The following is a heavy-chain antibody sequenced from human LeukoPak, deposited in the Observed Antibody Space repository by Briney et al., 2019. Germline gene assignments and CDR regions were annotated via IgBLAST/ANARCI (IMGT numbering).Heavy chain of an antibody. CDR2: IIPIFGTA. J-gene: IGHJ4*02. CDR1: GGTFSSYA. Sequence: GASVKVSCKASGGTFSSYAISWVRQAPGQGLEWMGGIIPIFGTANYAQKFQGRVTITADTSTSTAYMELRSLRSDDTAVYYCARDVGSGYGNDFDYWGQGTLVTVSS. CDR3: ARDVGSGYGNDFDY. V-gene: IGHV1-69*06. D-gene: IGHD1-1*01.